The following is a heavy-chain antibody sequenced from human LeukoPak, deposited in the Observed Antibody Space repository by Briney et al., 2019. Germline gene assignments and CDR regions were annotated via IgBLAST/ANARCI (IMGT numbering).Heavy chain of an antibody. Sequence: GGSLRLSCAASGFTFSSYGMHWVRQAPGKGLEWVAVIWYDGSNKYYADSVKGRFTISRDNSKNTLYLQMNSLRAEDTAVYYCVRGMASYYGSGSYFLDYWGQGTLVTVSS. V-gene: IGHV3-33*01. CDR1: GFTFSSYG. D-gene: IGHD3-10*01. J-gene: IGHJ4*02. CDR2: IWYDGSNK. CDR3: VRGMASYYGSGSYFLDY.